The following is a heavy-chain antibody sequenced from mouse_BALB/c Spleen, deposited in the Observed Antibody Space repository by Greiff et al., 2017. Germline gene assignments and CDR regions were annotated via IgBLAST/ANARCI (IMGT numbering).Heavy chain of an antibody. CDR2: ISSGSSTI. J-gene: IGHJ2*01. CDR1: GFTFSSFG. V-gene: IGHV5-17*02. Sequence: EVKLMESGGGLVQPGGSRKLSCAASGFTFSSFGMHWVRQAPEKGLEWVAYISSGSSTIYYADTVKGRFTISRDNPKNTLFLQMTSLRSEDTAMYYCARSTTAYFDYWGQGTTLTVSS. D-gene: IGHD1-2*01. CDR3: ARSTTAYFDY.